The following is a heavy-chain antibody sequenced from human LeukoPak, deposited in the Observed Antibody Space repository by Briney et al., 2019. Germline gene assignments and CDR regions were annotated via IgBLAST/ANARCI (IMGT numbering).Heavy chain of an antibody. CDR3: AKDGSFRGWLQLY. CDR2: ISGSGAGT. V-gene: IGHV3-23*01. CDR1: GFTFSSDW. D-gene: IGHD5-24*01. J-gene: IGHJ4*02. Sequence: GGSLRLSCAASGFTFSSDWMTWVRQAPGKGLEWVSAISGSGAGTYYADSVKGRFTISRDNSKNTLYLQMNSLRAEDTAVYYCAKDGSFRGWLQLYWGQGTLVTVSS.